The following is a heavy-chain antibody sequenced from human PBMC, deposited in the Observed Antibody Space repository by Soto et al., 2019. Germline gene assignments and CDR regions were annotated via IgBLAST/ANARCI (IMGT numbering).Heavy chain of an antibody. CDR1: GAANTTGGYS. CDR3: ARLKETRYFDF. J-gene: IGHJ4*03. CDR2: MYHTGSA. V-gene: IGHV4-30-2*01. Sequence: SETLSLTCAVSGAANTTGGYSWSWMRQPPGNGLQWIGYMYHTGSANYNPSLKGRVTMSFDTSTNDFSLKLNSVTAADTAVYFCARLKETRYFDFWGTGLLVTVSS.